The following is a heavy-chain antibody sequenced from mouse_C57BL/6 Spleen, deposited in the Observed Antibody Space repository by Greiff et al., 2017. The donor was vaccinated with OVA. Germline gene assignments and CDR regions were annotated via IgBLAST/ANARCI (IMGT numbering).Heavy chain of an antibody. V-gene: IGHV1-53*01. Sequence: VQLQQPGTELVKPGASVKLSCKASGYTFTSYWMHWVKQSPGQGLEWIGNINPSNGGTNYNEKFKSKATLTVDKSSSTAYMQLSSLTSEDSAVYYCARSGLWDSLYYFDYWGQGTTLTVSS. CDR2: INPSNGGT. D-gene: IGHD1-1*02. CDR3: ARSGLWDSLYYFDY. CDR1: GYTFTSYW. J-gene: IGHJ2*01.